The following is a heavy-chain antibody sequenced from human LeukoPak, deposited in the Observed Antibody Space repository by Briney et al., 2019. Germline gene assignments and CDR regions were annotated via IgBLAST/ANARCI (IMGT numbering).Heavy chain of an antibody. CDR1: GGSISSHY. J-gene: IGHJ6*03. D-gene: IGHD2-2*01. Sequence: PSETLSLTCTVSGGSISSHYWSWIRQPPGKGLEWIGYIYYSGSTNYNPSLKSRVTISVDTSKNQFSLKLSSVTAADTAVYYCARVRSSTSFYYYYMDVWGKGTTVTVSS. V-gene: IGHV4-59*11. CDR2: IYYSGST. CDR3: ARVRSSTSFYYYYMDV.